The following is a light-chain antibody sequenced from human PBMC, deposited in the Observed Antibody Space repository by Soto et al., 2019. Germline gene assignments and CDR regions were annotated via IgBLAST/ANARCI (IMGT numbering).Light chain of an antibody. CDR1: QRVINTY. Sequence: EMMLARSPGTLPLSPGEVATLCCRASQRVINTYLAWYQQKPGQAPRLLIYGLSDRATGIPARFSGSGSGTDFTLTISSHEAEDFAVYYCQQRRYSLTFGGGTKVDI. V-gene: IGKV3D-20*02. J-gene: IGKJ4*01. CDR3: QQRRYSLT. CDR2: GLS.